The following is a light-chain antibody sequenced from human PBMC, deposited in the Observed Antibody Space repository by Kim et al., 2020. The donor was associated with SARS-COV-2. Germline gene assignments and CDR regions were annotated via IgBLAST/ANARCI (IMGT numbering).Light chain of an antibody. Sequence: SFTPGERAPPACRASQIVGSPLAWYLHKPGQAPRLIISDSSDRATGIPARFSGSGSGTDFALTISYIGPEDFAVYYCQQYANWITFGPGTKVDIK. J-gene: IGKJ3*01. CDR2: DSS. CDR1: QIVGSP. V-gene: IGKV3-11*01. CDR3: QQYANWIT.